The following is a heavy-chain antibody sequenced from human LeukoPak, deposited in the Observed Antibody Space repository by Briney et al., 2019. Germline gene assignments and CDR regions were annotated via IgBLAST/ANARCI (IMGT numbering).Heavy chain of an antibody. J-gene: IGHJ4*02. CDR1: GFTFSSYA. D-gene: IGHD3-22*01. CDR3: AKGQYYYDSSGYYCLDC. Sequence: AGGSLRLSCAASGFTFSSYAMSWVRQAPGKGLEWVSAISGSGGSTYYADSVKGRFTISRDNSKNTLYLQMNSLRAEDTAVYYCAKGQYYYDSSGYYCLDCWGQGTLVTVSS. CDR2: ISGSGGST. V-gene: IGHV3-23*01.